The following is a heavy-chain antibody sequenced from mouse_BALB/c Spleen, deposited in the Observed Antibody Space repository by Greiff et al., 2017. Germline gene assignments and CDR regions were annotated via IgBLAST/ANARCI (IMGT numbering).Heavy chain of an antibody. D-gene: IGHD1-1*01. CDR1: GYTFTDYA. J-gene: IGHJ4*01. CDR2: ISTYYGDA. V-gene: IGHV1S137*01. Sequence: QVQLKESGAELVRPGVSVKISCKGSGYTFTDYAMHWVKQSHAKSLEWIGVISTYYGDASYNQKFKGKATMTVDKSSSTAYMELARLTSEDSAIYYCARFGAELRGYAMDYWGQGTSVTVSS. CDR3: ARFGAELRGYAMDY.